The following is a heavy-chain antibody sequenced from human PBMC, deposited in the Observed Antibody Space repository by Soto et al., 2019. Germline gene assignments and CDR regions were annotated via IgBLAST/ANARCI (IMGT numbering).Heavy chain of an antibody. D-gene: IGHD2-15*01. CDR2: IGSSSSYT. CDR1: GFTFSDYY. Sequence: GGSLRLSCAASGFTFSDYYMSWIRQAPGKGLEWVSYIGSSSSYTNYADSVKGRFTISRDNAKNSLYLQMNSLRAEDTAVYYCARLSPHCSGGSCYLSYFDYWGQGTLVTVSS. CDR3: ARLSPHCSGGSCYLSYFDY. J-gene: IGHJ4*02. V-gene: IGHV3-11*06.